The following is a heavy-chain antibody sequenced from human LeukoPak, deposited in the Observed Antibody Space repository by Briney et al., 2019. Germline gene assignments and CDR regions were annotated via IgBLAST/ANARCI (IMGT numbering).Heavy chain of an antibody. CDR2: IIPILGIA. CDR1: GGTFSSYA. J-gene: IGHJ3*02. V-gene: IGHV1-69*04. D-gene: IGHD4-23*01. CDR3: ARLDGGNTRDAFDI. Sequence: ASVKVSCKASGGTFSSYAISWVRQAPGQGLEWMGRIIPILGIANYAQKFQGRVTITADKSTSTAYMELSSLRSEDTAVYYCARLDGGNTRDAFDIWGQGTMVTVSS.